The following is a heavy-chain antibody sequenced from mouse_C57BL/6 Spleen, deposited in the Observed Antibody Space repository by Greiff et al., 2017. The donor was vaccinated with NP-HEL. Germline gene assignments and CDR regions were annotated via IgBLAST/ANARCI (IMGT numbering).Heavy chain of an antibody. CDR3: ARCDYDDFYYFDY. V-gene: IGHV1-4*01. CDR2: INPSSGYT. Sequence: VQLVESGAELARPGASVKMSCKASGYTFTSYTMHWVKQRPGQGLEWIGYINPSSGYTKYNQKFKDKATLTADKSSSTAYMQLSSLTSEDSAVYYCARCDYDDFYYFDYWGQGTTLTVSS. CDR1: GYTFTSYT. J-gene: IGHJ2*01. D-gene: IGHD2-4*01.